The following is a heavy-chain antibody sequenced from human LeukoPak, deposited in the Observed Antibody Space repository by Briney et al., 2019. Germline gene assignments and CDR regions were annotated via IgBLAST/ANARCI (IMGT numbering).Heavy chain of an antibody. CDR1: GGSISSDY. J-gene: IGHJ4*02. CDR2: IYYTGST. Sequence: SETLSLTCTVSGGSISSDYWSWIRQPPGKGLEWIGYIYYTGSTNYNPSLKSRVTISVDTSKNQFSLKLSSLTAADTAVYYCARQDIATRPFDYWGQGTLVTVFS. V-gene: IGHV4-59*01. CDR3: ARQDIATRPFDY. D-gene: IGHD6-6*01.